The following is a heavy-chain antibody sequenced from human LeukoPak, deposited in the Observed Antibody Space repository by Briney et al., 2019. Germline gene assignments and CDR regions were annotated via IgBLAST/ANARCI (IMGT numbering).Heavy chain of an antibody. CDR2: ISWDGGRT. J-gene: IGHJ4*02. CDR3: VKYSSSSDFDS. Sequence: GGSLRLSCAASGCRIDDYSMHWVRQAPGKGLDWVSLISWDGGRTYYADSVKGRFTISRDNSKNSLYLQMNSLRTEDTAFYYCVKYSSSSDFDSWGQGTLVTVSS. CDR1: GCRIDDYS. V-gene: IGHV3-43*01. D-gene: IGHD6-6*01.